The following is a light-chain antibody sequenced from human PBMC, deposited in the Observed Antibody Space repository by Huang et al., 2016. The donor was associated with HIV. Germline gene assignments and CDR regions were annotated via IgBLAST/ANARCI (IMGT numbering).Light chain of an antibody. Sequence: EVVLTQSPATLSLSPGERATLSCRASQSVSSLLAWYQQKPGQAPRLVIHDASTRATGIPARFSGSGSGTDFTLTICSLEPGDFALYYCLQRVTWPFTFGPGTKVDIK. V-gene: IGKV3-11*01. CDR2: DAS. CDR3: LQRVTWPFT. J-gene: IGKJ3*01. CDR1: QSVSSL.